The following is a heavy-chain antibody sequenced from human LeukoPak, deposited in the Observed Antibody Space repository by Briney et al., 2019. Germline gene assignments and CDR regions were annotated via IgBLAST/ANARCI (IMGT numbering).Heavy chain of an antibody. V-gene: IGHV3-23*01. J-gene: IGHJ4*02. D-gene: IGHD5-12*01. Sequence: GGPLRLSCAASGFTFRNYAMSWVRQAAGKGLEWVSAISGSGGSTYYADSVKGRFTISRDNFKNTLYLQMNSLRAEDTAVYYCAKGESGYDSYFDYWGQGTLVTVSS. CDR2: ISGSGGST. CDR1: GFTFRNYA. CDR3: AKGESGYDSYFDY.